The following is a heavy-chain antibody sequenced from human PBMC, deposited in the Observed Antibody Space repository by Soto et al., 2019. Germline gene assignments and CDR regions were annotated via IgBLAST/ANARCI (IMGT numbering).Heavy chain of an antibody. CDR2: IIPIFGTA. J-gene: IGHJ4*02. Sequence: GASVKVSCKASGGTFSSYAISWVRQAPGQGLEWMGGIIPIFGTANYAQKFQGRVTITADKSTSTAYMELSSLRSEDTAVYYCARVVIGIAAAMAYYFDYWGQGTQVTVSS. V-gene: IGHV1-69*06. CDR3: ARVVIGIAAAMAYYFDY. D-gene: IGHD6-13*01. CDR1: GGTFSSYA.